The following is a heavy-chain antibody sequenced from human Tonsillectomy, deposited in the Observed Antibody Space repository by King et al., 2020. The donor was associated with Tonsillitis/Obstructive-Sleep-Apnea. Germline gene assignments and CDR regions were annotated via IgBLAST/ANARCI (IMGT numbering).Heavy chain of an antibody. CDR1: GFIFSSYW. CDR2: IKQDGSEQ. D-gene: IGHD3-22*01. V-gene: IGHV3-7*03. CDR3: ARWPSDSSGYYYVF. J-gene: IGHJ4*02. Sequence: VQLVESGGGLVQPGGSLRLSCAASGFIFSSYWMSWVRQAPGKGLEWVANIKQDGSEQYYVDSVKGRFTISRDNAKNSLYLKMNSLRAEDTAVYYCARWPSDSSGYYYVFWGQGTLVTVSS.